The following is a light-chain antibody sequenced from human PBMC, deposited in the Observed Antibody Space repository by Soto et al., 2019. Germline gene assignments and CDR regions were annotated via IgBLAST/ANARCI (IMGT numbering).Light chain of an antibody. J-gene: IGKJ4*01. CDR1: QSVSSY. V-gene: IGKV3-11*01. CDR3: QQRSNWPPLT. Sequence: EIVLTQSPATLSLSPGERATLSCTASQSVSSYLAWYQQKPGQAPRLLIYDASNRATGIPARFSGSGSGTDFTLIISSLEPEDFAVYFCQQRSNWPPLTFGGGTKVEIK. CDR2: DAS.